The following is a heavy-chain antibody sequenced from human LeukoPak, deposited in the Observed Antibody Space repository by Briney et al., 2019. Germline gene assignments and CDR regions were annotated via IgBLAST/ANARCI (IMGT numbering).Heavy chain of an antibody. D-gene: IGHD5-18*01. CDR2: IGSSGRTM. Sequence: TGGSLRLSCAASGFKFTTYSMNWVRQAPGKGLEWVSHIGSSGRTMFYTASVKGRFTISRDNAKNSLFLQMNSLRDEDTAVYYCARDGGYSYGYTLLIDHWGQGTLVTVSS. CDR1: GFKFTTYS. CDR3: ARDGGYSYGYTLLIDH. J-gene: IGHJ4*02. V-gene: IGHV3-48*02.